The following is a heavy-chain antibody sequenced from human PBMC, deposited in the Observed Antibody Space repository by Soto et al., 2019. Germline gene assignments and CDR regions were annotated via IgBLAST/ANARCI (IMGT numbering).Heavy chain of an antibody. D-gene: IGHD5-12*01. V-gene: IGHV4-31*03. CDR2: IYYSGST. J-gene: IGHJ4*02. Sequence: SETLSLTCTVSVGSISSGGYYWSWIRQHPGKGLEWIGYIYYSGSTYYNPSLKSRVTISVDTSKNQFSLKLSSVTAADTAVYYCASYGRGDGYNPFSLWGQGTLVTVSS. CDR1: VGSISSGGYY. CDR3: ASYGRGDGYNPFSL.